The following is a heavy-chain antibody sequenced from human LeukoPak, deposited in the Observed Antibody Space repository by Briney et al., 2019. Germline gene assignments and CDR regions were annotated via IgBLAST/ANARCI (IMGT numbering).Heavy chain of an antibody. CDR1: GWSFNDYY. J-gene: IGHJ5*02. V-gene: IGHV4-34*01. D-gene: IGHD2-2*01. CDR3: ARGQVPAARGYNWFDP. CDR2: VNARGDT. Sequence: SETLSLTCAVYGWSFNDYYWNWIRQPPGMGLEWIGEVNARGDTNYNPSLKSRVTISVDTSKNHFSLRLTSMIAADTAVYYCARGQVPAARGYNWFDPWGQGTLVTVSS.